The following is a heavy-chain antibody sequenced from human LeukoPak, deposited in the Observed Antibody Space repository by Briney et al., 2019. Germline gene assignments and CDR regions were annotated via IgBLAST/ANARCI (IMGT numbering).Heavy chain of an antibody. V-gene: IGHV3-66*01. CDR3: ARDYDSSGYYSFQH. J-gene: IGHJ1*01. Sequence: GGSLRLSCAASGFTVSDNYMSWVRQTPGKGLEWVSVIYGVNSTCYADSVKGRFTIPRDSSNNTLYLQMTSLRAEDTAVYYCARDYDSSGYYSFQHWGQGTLVTVSS. CDR2: IYGVNST. CDR1: GFTVSDNY. D-gene: IGHD3-22*01.